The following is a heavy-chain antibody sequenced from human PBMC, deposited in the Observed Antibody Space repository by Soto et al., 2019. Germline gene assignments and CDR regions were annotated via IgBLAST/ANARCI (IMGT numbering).Heavy chain of an antibody. Sequence: EVQLVESGGGLIQPGGSLRLSCEASGFTVSNNYMTWVRQAPGKGLEWVSLIYSDVYSAGTTYYADSVKGRFTIFRDNSKNTLYLQMDSLRSEDTAVYYCARFVRHQLPTIDFWGQGTLVTVSS. CDR3: ARFVRHQLPTIDF. V-gene: IGHV3-53*01. J-gene: IGHJ4*02. CDR2: IYSDVYSAGTT. CDR1: GFTVSNNY. D-gene: IGHD2-2*01.